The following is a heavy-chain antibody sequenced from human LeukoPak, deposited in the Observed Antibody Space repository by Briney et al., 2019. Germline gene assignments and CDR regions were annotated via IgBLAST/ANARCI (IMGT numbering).Heavy chain of an antibody. CDR2: IYYSGST. D-gene: IGHD3-10*01. CDR1: GGSISSGGYY. J-gene: IGHJ4*02. V-gene: IGHV4-31*03. Sequence: SQTLSLTCTVSGGSISSGGYYWSWIRRHPGKGLEWVGYIYYSGSTYYNPSLKSRVAISVDTSKNQFSLKLSSVTAADTAIYYCAGSVTSRVVLDYWGQGTLVTVSS. CDR3: AGSVTSRVVLDY.